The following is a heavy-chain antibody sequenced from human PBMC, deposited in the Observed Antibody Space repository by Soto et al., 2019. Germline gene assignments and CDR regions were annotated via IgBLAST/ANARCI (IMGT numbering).Heavy chain of an antibody. CDR1: GGSISSYY. CDR2: XXTXGXT. D-gene: IGHD1-7*01. V-gene: IGHV4-4*07. J-gene: IGHJ5*02. Sequence: PSETLSLTCTVSGGSISSYYCSWIRQPAGKGLXWXGXXXTXGXTXYXXXXKSRVTMSVDTSKNQFSLKLSSVTAADTAVYYCAREFWNYSWFDPWGQGTLVTVSS. CDR3: AREFWNYSWFDP.